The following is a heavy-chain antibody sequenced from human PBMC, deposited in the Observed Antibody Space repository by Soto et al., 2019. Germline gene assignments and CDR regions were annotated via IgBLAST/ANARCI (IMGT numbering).Heavy chain of an antibody. Sequence: QVQLQESGPGLVKPSQTLSLTCTVSGGSISSGGYYWSWIRQHPGKGLEWIGYIYYSGSTYYNPSLKSRVTISVDTPKTQFSLKLSSVTAADTAVYYCARASSTRPPGTNWFDPWGQGTLVTVSS. CDR1: GGSISSGGYY. J-gene: IGHJ5*02. CDR3: ARASSTRPPGTNWFDP. V-gene: IGHV4-31*03. CDR2: IYYSGST. D-gene: IGHD2-2*01.